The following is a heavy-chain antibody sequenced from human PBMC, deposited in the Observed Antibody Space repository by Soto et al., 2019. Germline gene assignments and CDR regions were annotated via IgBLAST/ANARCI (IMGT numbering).Heavy chain of an antibody. CDR2: ISYDGSNK. CDR1: GFTFSSYA. Sequence: GGSLRLSCGASGFTFSSYAMHWVRQAPGKGLEWVAVISYDGSNKYYAASVKGRFTISRDNSKNTLYLQMNSPRAEDTAVYYCARARGPYYYYYGMDVWGQGTTVTVSS. CDR3: ARARGPYYYYYGMDV. V-gene: IGHV3-30-3*01. J-gene: IGHJ6*02.